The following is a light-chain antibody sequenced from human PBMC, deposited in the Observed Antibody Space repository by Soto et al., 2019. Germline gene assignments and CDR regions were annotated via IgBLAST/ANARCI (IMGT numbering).Light chain of an antibody. CDR1: SSDVGSYNL. Sequence: QSVLTQPASVSGSPGQSITISCTGTSSDVGSYNLVSWYQQHPGKAPKLMIYEGSKRPSGVSNRFSGSKSGNTASLTISGLQAEDEADYYCCSYAGCHVVFGGGTQLTVL. J-gene: IGLJ2*01. CDR2: EGS. CDR3: CSYAGCHVV. V-gene: IGLV2-23*01.